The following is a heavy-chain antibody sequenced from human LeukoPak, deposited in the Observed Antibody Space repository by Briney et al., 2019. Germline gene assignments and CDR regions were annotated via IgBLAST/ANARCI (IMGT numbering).Heavy chain of an antibody. CDR1: GYTFTSYD. J-gene: IGHJ4*02. Sequence: ASVKVSCKASGYTFTSYDINWVRQATGQGLEWMGWVNPNSGNTGYAQKFQGRVTMTRNTSISTAYMELSSLRSEDTAVYYCARGRPYSSSWLYDYWGQGTLVTVSS. CDR2: VNPNSGNT. D-gene: IGHD6-13*01. V-gene: IGHV1-8*01. CDR3: ARGRPYSSSWLYDY.